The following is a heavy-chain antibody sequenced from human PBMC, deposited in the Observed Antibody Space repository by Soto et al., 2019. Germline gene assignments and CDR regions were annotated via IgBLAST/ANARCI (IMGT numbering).Heavy chain of an antibody. Sequence: GGSLRLSCAASGFTFSSYSMNWVRQAPGKGLEWVSSISSSSSYIYYADSVKGRFTISRDNAKNSLYLQMNSLRAEDTAVYYCARDGGSSSWSSFYYYYGMDVWGQGTTVTVSS. V-gene: IGHV3-21*01. J-gene: IGHJ6*02. D-gene: IGHD6-13*01. CDR2: ISSSSSYI. CDR1: GFTFSSYS. CDR3: ARDGGSSSWSSFYYYYGMDV.